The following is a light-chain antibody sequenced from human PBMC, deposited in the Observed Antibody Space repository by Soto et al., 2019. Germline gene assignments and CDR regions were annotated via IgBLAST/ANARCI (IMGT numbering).Light chain of an antibody. CDR3: QQYNNWPPRT. Sequence: EIVMTPSPATLSVSPWARATISCRASQSVSSNLTWYQQKPGQAPRLLIYGASTRATGIPARFSGSGSGTEFTLTISSLQSEDFAVYYCQQYNNWPPRTFGQGTKV. J-gene: IGKJ1*01. CDR1: QSVSSN. CDR2: GAS. V-gene: IGKV3-15*01.